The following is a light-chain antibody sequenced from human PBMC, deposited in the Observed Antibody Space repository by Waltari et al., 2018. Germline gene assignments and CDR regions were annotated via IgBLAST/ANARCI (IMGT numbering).Light chain of an antibody. CDR3: QQRRDWPLT. CDR1: QSVSNY. CDR2: DTS. J-gene: IGKJ4*01. V-gene: IGKV3-11*01. Sequence: DIVLTQSPAILSLSQGERASLSCRASQSVSNYLAWYQQKPGQAPRLLIYDTSNRATGIPARFSSSRFGTDFTLTISSLEPEDFAVYYGQQRRDWPLTFGGGTKVEIK.